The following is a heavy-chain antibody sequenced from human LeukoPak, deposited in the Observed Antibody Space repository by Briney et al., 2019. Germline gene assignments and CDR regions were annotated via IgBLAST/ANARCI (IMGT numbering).Heavy chain of an antibody. J-gene: IGHJ4*02. CDR3: ARDGGLHTNFDY. Sequence: GGSLRLSCAASGFTFRNYWMGWVRQAPGKGLEWVANTKPDGTAEYYADSVRGRFTTSRDNANNFLYLQMNSLRDEDTAVYYCARDGGLHTNFDYWGQGTLVTVSS. CDR1: GFTFRNYW. D-gene: IGHD2-15*01. CDR2: TKPDGTAE. V-gene: IGHV3-7*01.